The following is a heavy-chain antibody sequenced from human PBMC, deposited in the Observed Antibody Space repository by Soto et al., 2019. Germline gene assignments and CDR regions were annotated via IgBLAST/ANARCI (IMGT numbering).Heavy chain of an antibody. D-gene: IGHD1-7*01. CDR3: ARVFRDNWNYNYYYYMDV. CDR1: GFTVSGNY. Sequence: EVQLVESGGGLVQPGGSLRLSCAASGFTVSGNYMTWVRQAPGKGLEWVSVIHNDGSTYYADSVKGRFTISRHDSRNTLYLQRNSLRAEDTAVYYCARVFRDNWNYNYYYYMDVWGKGTTVTVSS. CDR2: IHNDGST. J-gene: IGHJ6*03. V-gene: IGHV3-53*04.